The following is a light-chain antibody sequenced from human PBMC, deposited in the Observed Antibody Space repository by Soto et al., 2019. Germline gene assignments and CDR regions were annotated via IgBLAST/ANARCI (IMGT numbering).Light chain of an antibody. CDR2: GAS. CDR1: QSISDT. CDR3: QQYNNWPTWT. J-gene: IGKJ1*01. Sequence: EIVMTQSPATLSVSQGGRATLSCRASQSISDTLAWYQQKPGQAPRLLIYGASTRATGIPARFSGSGSETEFTLTISSLQAEDSAVYFCQQYNNWPTWTFGQGTNVDI. V-gene: IGKV3-15*01.